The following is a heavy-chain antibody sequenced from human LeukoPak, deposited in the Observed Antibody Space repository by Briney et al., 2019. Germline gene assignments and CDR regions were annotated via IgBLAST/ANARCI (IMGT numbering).Heavy chain of an antibody. CDR2: ITGSGDNT. V-gene: IGHV3-23*01. D-gene: IGHD3-22*01. CDR1: EFTLSSYS. CDR3: AKDLNSDYYDSRGYYAYFDY. Sequence: RPGGSLRLSCVASEFTLSSYSMNWVRQAPGKGLEWVSTITGSGDNTYYADPVKGRFTISRDNSKNTMYLQMNGLRVEDTAVYFCAKDLNSDYYDSRGYYAYFDYWGQGTLVTASS. J-gene: IGHJ4*02.